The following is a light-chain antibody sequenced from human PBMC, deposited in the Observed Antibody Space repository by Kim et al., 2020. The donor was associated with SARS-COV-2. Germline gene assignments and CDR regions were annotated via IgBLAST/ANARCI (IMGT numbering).Light chain of an antibody. Sequence: DIQMTQSPSALSASVGDRVTITCRASQDITTFLAWYQQRPGRVPKLLIFAASTLQSGVPSRFSGSGSGTDFTLTISSLQPEDVATYYCQKYNSVPLTFGGGTKVDIK. CDR2: AAS. J-gene: IGKJ4*01. CDR3: QKYNSVPLT. CDR1: QDITTF. V-gene: IGKV1-27*01.